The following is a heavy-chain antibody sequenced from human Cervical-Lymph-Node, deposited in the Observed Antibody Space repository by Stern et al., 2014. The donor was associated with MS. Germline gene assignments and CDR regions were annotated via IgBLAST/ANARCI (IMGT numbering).Heavy chain of an antibody. V-gene: IGHV3-11*01. Sequence: VQLVESGGGLVKPGGSLRLSCAASGFTFSDYYMSWIRQAPGKGLEWVSYISTSGRTIYYADSVKGRLTIYRDKAKNSLEPAMNSRRAEDPAVFYFEGVSRESEEYFFDFWGQGTLVTVSS. D-gene: IGHD3-10*01. CDR2: ISTSGRTI. CDR3: EGVSRESEEYFFDF. J-gene: IGHJ4*02. CDR1: GFTFSDYY.